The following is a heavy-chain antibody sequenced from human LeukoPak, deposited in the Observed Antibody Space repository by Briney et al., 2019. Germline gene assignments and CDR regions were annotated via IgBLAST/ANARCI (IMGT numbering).Heavy chain of an antibody. D-gene: IGHD2-21*02. J-gene: IGHJ4*02. V-gene: IGHV3-53*05. CDR2: IYSVGII. CDR3: ATLGSIVWGHKGTASSL. CDR1: GFTVSSNY. Sequence: GGSLRLSCAAYGFTVSSNYIGCVSQAPGNGLEWVTIIYSVGIIYYADSVKGRFSVARDISKNTLYLQMNSPRADDTAVYYCATLGSIVWGHKGTASSLWGEGSLVTVSS.